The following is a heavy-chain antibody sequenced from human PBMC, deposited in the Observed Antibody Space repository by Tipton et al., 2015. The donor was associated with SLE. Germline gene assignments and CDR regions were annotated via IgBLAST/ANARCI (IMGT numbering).Heavy chain of an antibody. V-gene: IGHV4-31*03. Sequence: TLSLTCTVSGDSITSYYWTWIRQFPGKGLEYIGSMYYNGRTDYYNPSLESRVSISLDTSKNQFSLKMSSVTAADTAIYYCAREGDSSANFYYHGVNVWGQGTTVTVSS. D-gene: IGHD2-21*01. CDR1: GDSITSYY. CDR3: AREGDSSANFYYHGVNV. CDR2: MYYNGRT. J-gene: IGHJ6*02.